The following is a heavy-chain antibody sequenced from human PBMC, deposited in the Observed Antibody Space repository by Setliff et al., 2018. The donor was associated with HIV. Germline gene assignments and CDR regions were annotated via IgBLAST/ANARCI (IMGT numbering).Heavy chain of an antibody. D-gene: IGHD6-19*01. Sequence: SETLSLTCSVTGGSISGRGSYYWTWIRQPAGKGLEWIGHIYSTGSTNYNPSLKSRLTISVDTSNNQFSLILNSVTAADTAVYYCARGRSSGGYGGFDYWGQGTLVTVSS. CDR2: IYSTGST. V-gene: IGHV4-61*09. CDR1: GGSISGRGSYY. CDR3: ARGRSSGGYGGFDY. J-gene: IGHJ4*02.